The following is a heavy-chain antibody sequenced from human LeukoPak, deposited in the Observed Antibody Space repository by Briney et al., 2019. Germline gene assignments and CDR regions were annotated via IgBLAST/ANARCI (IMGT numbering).Heavy chain of an antibody. CDR2: IKQDGSEK. V-gene: IGHV3-7*01. Sequence: GGSLRLSCAASGFTFSSYWMSWVRQAPGKGLEWVANIKQDGSEKYYVDSVKGRFTISRDNAKNSLYLQMNSLRAEDTAVYYCARGGSYGFAPRPGPSYYYYYMDVWGKGTTVTVSS. J-gene: IGHJ6*03. D-gene: IGHD5-18*01. CDR1: GFTFSSYW. CDR3: ARGGSYGFAPRPGPSYYYYYMDV.